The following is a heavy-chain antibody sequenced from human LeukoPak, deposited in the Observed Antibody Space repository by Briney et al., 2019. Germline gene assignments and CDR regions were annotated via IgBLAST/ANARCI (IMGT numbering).Heavy chain of an antibody. CDR2: ISWNSGTI. D-gene: IGHD6-19*01. V-gene: IGHV3-9*01. Sequence: GGSLGLSCAGSGFIFNNYAMHWVRQPPGKGLEWVSGISWNSGTIDYADSVRGRFTISRDNAKNSLYLQMDSLRVEDTAFYYCAKDNRRHYTSGPNPDSLHWGQGALVTVSS. CDR3: AKDNRRHYTSGPNPDSLH. J-gene: IGHJ4*02. CDR1: GFIFNNYA.